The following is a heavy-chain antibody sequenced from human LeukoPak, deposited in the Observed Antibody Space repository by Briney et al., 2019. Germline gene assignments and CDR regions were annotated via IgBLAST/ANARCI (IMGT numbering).Heavy chain of an antibody. CDR3: ARGCSSTSCYGYYYYYGMDV. D-gene: IGHD2-2*01. CDR1: GGSISSYY. CDR2: IYYSGST. Sequence: SETLSLTCTVSGGSISSYYWGWIRQPPGKGLEWIGYIYYSGSTNYNPSLKSRVTISVDTSKNQFSLKLSSVTAADTAVYYCARGCSSTSCYGYYYYYGMDVWGQGTTVTVSS. J-gene: IGHJ6*02. V-gene: IGHV4-59*01.